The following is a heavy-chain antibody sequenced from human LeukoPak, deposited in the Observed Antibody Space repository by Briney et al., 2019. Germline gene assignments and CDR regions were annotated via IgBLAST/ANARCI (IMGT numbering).Heavy chain of an antibody. D-gene: IGHD3-22*01. J-gene: IGHJ4*02. CDR3: ARETYYYDSSGYYAYYFDY. Sequence: GGSLRLSCAASGFTFSSYSMNWVRQAPGKGLEWVSSISSSSSYIHYADSVKGRFTISRDNAKNSLYLQMSSLRAEDTAVYYCARETYYYDSSGYYAYYFDYWGQGTLVTVSS. V-gene: IGHV3-21*01. CDR2: ISSSSSYI. CDR1: GFTFSSYS.